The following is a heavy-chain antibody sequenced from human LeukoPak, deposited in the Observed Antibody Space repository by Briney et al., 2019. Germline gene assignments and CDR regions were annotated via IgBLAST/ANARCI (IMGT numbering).Heavy chain of an antibody. CDR2: ISSSSDYI. J-gene: IGHJ4*02. V-gene: IGHV3-21*01. D-gene: IGHD3-3*01. Sequence: GGSLRLSCAASGFTFSSYSMNWVRQAPGKGLEWVSYISSSSDYIYYADSVKGRFTISSDNAKNSLYLQMSSLRAEDTAVYYCARALYDFWSGYYPIFDYWGQGTLVTVSS. CDR3: ARALYDFWSGYYPIFDY. CDR1: GFTFSSYS.